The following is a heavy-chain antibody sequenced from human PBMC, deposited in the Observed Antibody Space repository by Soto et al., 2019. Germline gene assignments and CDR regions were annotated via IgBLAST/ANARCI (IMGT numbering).Heavy chain of an antibody. J-gene: IGHJ4*02. V-gene: IGHV3-23*01. CDR3: AKALAVAGDY. CDR2: ISGSGGST. Sequence: EVQLLESGGGLVQPGGSLRLSCAGSAFTFSSYALSWVRQAPGKGLEWVSAISGSGGSTYYADSVMGRFTISRDNSKNTLYLQMNSLRAEDTAVYYCAKALAVAGDYWGQGTLVTVSS. CDR1: AFTFSSYA. D-gene: IGHD6-19*01.